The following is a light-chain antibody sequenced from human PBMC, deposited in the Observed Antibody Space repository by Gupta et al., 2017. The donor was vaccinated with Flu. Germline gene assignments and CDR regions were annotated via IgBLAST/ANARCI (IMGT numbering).Light chain of an antibody. CDR3: QQFQSSPLT. CDR1: QSINIW. V-gene: IGKV1-5*03. Sequence: PSPLSASVGDRVTITCRASQSINIWLAWYQQKPGEAPKLLIYKASSLESGVPSRFSGSGSGTAFTLTISSLQPGDFATYFCQQFQSSPLTFGGGTXVEIK. CDR2: KAS. J-gene: IGKJ4*01.